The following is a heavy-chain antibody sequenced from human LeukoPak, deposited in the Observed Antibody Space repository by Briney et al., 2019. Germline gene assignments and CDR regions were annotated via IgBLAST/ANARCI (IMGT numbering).Heavy chain of an antibody. CDR3: ARGIFYGGRNQYIWFDL. CDR1: GGPFRGFF. Sequence: PSETLSFTCAVYGGPFRGFFWSWIRQAPGKGLEWIGEISHSGSPIYNPSLRSRITISLDTSKSQFSLRLTSVTAADSAVYFCARGIFYGGRNQYIWFDLWGQGTLVTVSS. V-gene: IGHV4-34*01. D-gene: IGHD4-23*01. J-gene: IGHJ5*02. CDR2: ISHSGSP.